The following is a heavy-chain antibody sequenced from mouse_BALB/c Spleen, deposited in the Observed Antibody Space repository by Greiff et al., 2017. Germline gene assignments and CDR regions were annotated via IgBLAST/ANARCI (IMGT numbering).Heavy chain of an antibody. Sequence: EVQLQESGGGLVQPGGSLKLSCAASGFDFSRYWMSWVRQAPGKGLEWIGEINPDSSTINYTPSLKDKFIISRDNAKNTLYLQMSKVRSEDTALYYCARGGYYGRKAMDYWGQGTSVTVSS. CDR1: GFDFSRYW. J-gene: IGHJ4*01. V-gene: IGHV4-1*02. CDR3: ARGGYYGRKAMDY. CDR2: INPDSSTI. D-gene: IGHD1-1*01.